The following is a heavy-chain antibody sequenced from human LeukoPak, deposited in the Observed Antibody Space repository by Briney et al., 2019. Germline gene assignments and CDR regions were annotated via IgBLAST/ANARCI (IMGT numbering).Heavy chain of an antibody. CDR1: GGSISSSSYY. CDR3: VGYSSGWFDY. V-gene: IGHV4-39*01. CDR2: IYYSGST. Sequence: SETLSLTCTVSGGSISSSSYYWGWIRQPLGKGLEWIGSIYYSGSTYYNPSLKSRVTISVDTSKNQFSLKLSSVTAADTAVYYCVGYSSGWFDYWGQGTLVTVSS. D-gene: IGHD6-19*01. J-gene: IGHJ4*02.